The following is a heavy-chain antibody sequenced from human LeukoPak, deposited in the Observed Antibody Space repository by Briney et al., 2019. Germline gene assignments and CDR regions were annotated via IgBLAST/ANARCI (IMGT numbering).Heavy chain of an antibody. CDR1: GYSFTSYW. J-gene: IGHJ4*02. CDR3: ARQKYGGWYTLPFGY. D-gene: IGHD6-19*01. CDR2: IYPGDSDT. V-gene: IGHV5-51*01. Sequence: GESLKISCKGSGYSFTSYWIGWVRQMPGKGLEWMGIIYPGDSDTRYSPSFQGQVTISADKSISTAYLQWSSLKASDTAMYYCARQKYGGWYTLPFGYWGQGTLVTVSS.